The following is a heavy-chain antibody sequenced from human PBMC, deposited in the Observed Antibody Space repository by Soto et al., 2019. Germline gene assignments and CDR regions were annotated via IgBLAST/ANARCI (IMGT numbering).Heavy chain of an antibody. CDR3: LKNSGWFNT. CDR1: GFPFGTTD. Sequence: GGSLRLSCAASGFPFGTTDMSWVRQAPGEGLEWVSTIDGSGGITFYADSVKGRFTISRDNSRNTVYLQMNSLRGDDTALYYCLKNSGWFNTWRQGALVTVSS. CDR2: IDGSGGIT. V-gene: IGHV3-23*01. J-gene: IGHJ5*02. D-gene: IGHD3-10*01.